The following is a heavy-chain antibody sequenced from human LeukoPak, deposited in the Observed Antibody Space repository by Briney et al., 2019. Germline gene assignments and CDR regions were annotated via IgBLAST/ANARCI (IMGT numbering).Heavy chain of an antibody. D-gene: IGHD1-26*01. Sequence: SETLSLTCTVSDGSISGNYWSWIRQPPGKGLEWIGYIHYSGSTNYSPSLKSRVTISVDVSKNQLSLKLNSVTAADTAVYYCARTRSSGTCDYWGQGTLVTVSS. V-gene: IGHV4-59*01. CDR3: ARTRSSGTCDY. CDR2: IHYSGST. J-gene: IGHJ4*02. CDR1: DGSISGNY.